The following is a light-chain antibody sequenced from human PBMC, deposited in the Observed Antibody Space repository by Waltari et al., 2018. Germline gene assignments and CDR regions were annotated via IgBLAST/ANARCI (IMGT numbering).Light chain of an antibody. Sequence: QTVVTQEPSFSVSPGGTVTLTCGLSSGSVSTIYYPSWYQQTPGQAPRTLIYSTNTRSSGVPDRFSGSILGNKAALTITGAQADDESDYYCVLYMGSGIHWVFGGGTKLTVL. V-gene: IGLV8-61*01. CDR2: STN. J-gene: IGLJ3*02. CDR3: VLYMGSGIHWV. CDR1: SGSVSTIYY.